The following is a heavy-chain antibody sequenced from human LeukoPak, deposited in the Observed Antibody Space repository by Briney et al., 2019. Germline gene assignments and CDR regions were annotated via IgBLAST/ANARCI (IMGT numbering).Heavy chain of an antibody. J-gene: IGHJ6*04. D-gene: IGHD3-10*01. V-gene: IGHV5-51*01. Sequence: GESLQISCKASGYSFTSHWIGWVRQMPGKGLEWMGIIFPGDSDTRYSPSFQGQVTISADKSISTAYLQWSSLKASDTAMYYCARSASGSYYKLVYYYQMDVWGKGTTVTVSS. CDR3: ARSASGSYYKLVYYYQMDV. CDR2: IFPGDSDT. CDR1: GYSFTSHW.